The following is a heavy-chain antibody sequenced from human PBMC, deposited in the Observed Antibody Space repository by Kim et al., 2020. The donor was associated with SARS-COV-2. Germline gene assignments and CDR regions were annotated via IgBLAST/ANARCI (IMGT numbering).Heavy chain of an antibody. CDR1: GFSLSTSGVG. Sequence: SGPTLVKPTQTLTLTCTFSGFSLSTSGVGVGWIRQPPGKALEWLALIYWDDDKRYSPSLKSRLTITKDTSKNQVVLTMTNMDPVDTATYYCAHRRGGGRFSSSWAEGEEYFDYWGQGTLVTVSS. V-gene: IGHV2-5*02. D-gene: IGHD6-13*01. J-gene: IGHJ4*02. CDR2: IYWDDDK. CDR3: AHRRGGGRFSSSWAEGEEYFDY.